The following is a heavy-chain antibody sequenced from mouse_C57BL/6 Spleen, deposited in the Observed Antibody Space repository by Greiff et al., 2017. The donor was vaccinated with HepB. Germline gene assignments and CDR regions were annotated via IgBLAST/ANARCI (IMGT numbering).Heavy chain of an antibody. Sequence: EVKLVESVAELVRPGASVKLSCTASGFNIKNTYMHWVKQRPEQGLEWIGRIDPANGNTKYAPKFQGKATITADTSSNTAYLQLSSLTSEDTAIYYCSYYYGSSNKYFDVWGTGTTVTVSS. J-gene: IGHJ1*03. CDR2: IDPANGNT. CDR3: SYYYGSSNKYFDV. V-gene: IGHV14-3*01. D-gene: IGHD1-1*01. CDR1: GFNIKNTY.